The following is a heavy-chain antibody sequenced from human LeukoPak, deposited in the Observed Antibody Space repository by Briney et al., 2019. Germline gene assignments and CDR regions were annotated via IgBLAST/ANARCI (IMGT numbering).Heavy chain of an antibody. J-gene: IGHJ4*02. CDR2: IYPGDSDT. V-gene: IGHV5-51*01. CDR1: GYRFISYW. D-gene: IGHD2-21*02. Sequence: GESLKISCQGTGYRFISYWIGWVRQMPGKGLEWMGMIYPGDSDTRYSPSSQGQVTISADKSISTAYLQWSSLKASDTAMYYCARHISDCGGDCPFDYWGQGTLVTVSS. CDR3: ARHISDCGGDCPFDY.